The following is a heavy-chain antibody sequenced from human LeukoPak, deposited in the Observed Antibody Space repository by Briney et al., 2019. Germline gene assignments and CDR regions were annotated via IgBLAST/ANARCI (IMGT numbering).Heavy chain of an antibody. J-gene: IGHJ4*02. CDR2: IIPIFGTA. CDR1: GGTFSSYA. D-gene: IGHD1-26*01. CDR3: ATELRSGSFTRGQFDY. Sequence: GASVKVSCKASGGTFSSYAISWVRQAPGQGLEWMGGIIPIFGTANYALKFQGRVTITADESTSTAYMELSSLRSEDTAVYYCATELRSGSFTRGQFDYWGQGTLVTVSS. V-gene: IGHV1-69*01.